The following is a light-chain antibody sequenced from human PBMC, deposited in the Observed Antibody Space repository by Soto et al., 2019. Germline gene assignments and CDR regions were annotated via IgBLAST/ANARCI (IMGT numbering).Light chain of an antibody. Sequence: EIVLTQSPGTLSLSPGERATLSCRASQSVSNSHLARYQQKPGQAPRLLIYGASSRATGISDRFSGSGSGTDFTLTISRLEPEDFAVYYCQQYDRSPLFGGGTKVEI. CDR3: QQYDRSPL. J-gene: IGKJ4*01. V-gene: IGKV3-20*01. CDR2: GAS. CDR1: QSVSNSH.